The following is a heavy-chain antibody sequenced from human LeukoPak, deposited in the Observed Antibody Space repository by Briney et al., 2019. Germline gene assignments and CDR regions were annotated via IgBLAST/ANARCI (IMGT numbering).Heavy chain of an antibody. J-gene: IGHJ3*02. CDR1: GYTFTNYY. Sequence: ASVKVSCKAPGYTFTNYYMHWVRQAPGQGLEWMGIINPSGGSTSNAQKFQGRVTMTRDTSTSTVYMELSSLRSEDTAVYYCTKIAAADAIEAFDIWGQGTTVTVSS. V-gene: IGHV1-46*01. CDR3: TKIAAADAIEAFDI. D-gene: IGHD6-13*01. CDR2: INPSGGST.